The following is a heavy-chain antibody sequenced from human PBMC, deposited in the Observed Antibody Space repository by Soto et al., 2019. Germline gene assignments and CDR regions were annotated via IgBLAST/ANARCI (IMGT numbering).Heavy chain of an antibody. Sequence: GGSLRLSCAASGFTFSSYSMNWVRQAPGKGLEWVSSISSSSSYIYYADSVKGRFTISRDNAKNSLYLQMNSLRAEDTAVYYCARDRYVRVDTAMDPWVAAAGSDQDTDYWGQGTLVTVSS. CDR1: GFTFSSYS. CDR3: ARDRYVRVDTAMDPWVAAAGSDQDTDY. D-gene: IGHD5-18*01. CDR2: ISSSSSYI. V-gene: IGHV3-21*01. J-gene: IGHJ4*02.